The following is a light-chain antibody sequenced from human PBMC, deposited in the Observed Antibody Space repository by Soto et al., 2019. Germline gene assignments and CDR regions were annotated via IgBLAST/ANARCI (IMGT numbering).Light chain of an antibody. CDR3: LHRYNWPLT. J-gene: IGKJ4*01. CDR2: DAS. V-gene: IGKV3-11*01. Sequence: EIVLTQSPATLSLSPGERATLSCRASQSVSSYLAWYQHKPGQAPRLLIYDASNRATGIPARFSGSGSGTDFTLTISRLAPGDFAVYYCLHRYNWPLTFGGGTKVEVK. CDR1: QSVSSY.